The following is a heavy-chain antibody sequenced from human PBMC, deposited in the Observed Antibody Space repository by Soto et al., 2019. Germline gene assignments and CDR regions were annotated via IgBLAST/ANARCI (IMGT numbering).Heavy chain of an antibody. CDR1: GGSISSGDYY. CDR3: ARAVPGTGTSYPGY. Sequence: QVQLQESGPGLVKPSQTLSLTCTVSGGSISSGDYYWSWIRQHPGKGLEWIGYIYYSGSAYYNPSPKSRVTISVDTSENQFSQKLSSGTAADMAVYYCARAVPGTGTSYPGYWGQGTLVTVSS. J-gene: IGHJ4*02. V-gene: IGHV4-31*03. CDR2: IYYSGSA. D-gene: IGHD3-10*01.